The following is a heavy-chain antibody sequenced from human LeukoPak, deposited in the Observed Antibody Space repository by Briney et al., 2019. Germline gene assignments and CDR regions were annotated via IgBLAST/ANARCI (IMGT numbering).Heavy chain of an antibody. D-gene: IGHD2-2*01. CDR3: ARGGYQLLHF. V-gene: IGHV1-18*01. Sequence: ASVKVSFKASGYTFNRFAFTWVRQAPGQGLEWVGWISAYNGDTHYAQNFQGRITMTTDTSTSTAYMELRSLISADTAVYYCARGGYQLLHFWGQGTLVIVSS. CDR2: ISAYNGDT. CDR1: GYTFNRFA. J-gene: IGHJ4*02.